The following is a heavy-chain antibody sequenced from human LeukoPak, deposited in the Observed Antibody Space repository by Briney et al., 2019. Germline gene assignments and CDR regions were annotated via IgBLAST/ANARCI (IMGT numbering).Heavy chain of an antibody. Sequence: ASVKVSCKVSGYTLTELSMHWVRQAPGKGLEWMGGFDPEDGETIYAQKFQGRVTMTEDTSTDTAYMELSSLRSEDTAVYYCATGGRYYDSSGYYYWGQGTLVTVFS. CDR2: FDPEDGET. V-gene: IGHV1-24*01. D-gene: IGHD3-22*01. CDR3: ATGGRYYDSSGYYY. J-gene: IGHJ4*02. CDR1: GYTLTELS.